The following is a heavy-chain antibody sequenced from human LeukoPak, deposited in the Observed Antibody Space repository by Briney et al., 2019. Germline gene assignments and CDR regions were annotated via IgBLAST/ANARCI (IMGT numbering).Heavy chain of an antibody. Sequence: GGSLRLSCAASGFTFSSYSMNWVRQPPGKGLEWVSSISSSSSYIYYADSVRGRFTISRDNSKYSLYLQMNSLRAEDTAVYYCASSPDYFDYGGQGTLVTVSS. J-gene: IGHJ4*02. CDR2: ISSSSSYI. V-gene: IGHV3-21*01. CDR3: ASSPDYFDY. D-gene: IGHD1-14*01. CDR1: GFTFSSYS.